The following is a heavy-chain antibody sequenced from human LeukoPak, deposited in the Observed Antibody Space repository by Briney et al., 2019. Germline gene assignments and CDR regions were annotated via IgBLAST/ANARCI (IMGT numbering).Heavy chain of an antibody. CDR2: ISYDGSNK. CDR3: AKDQDYGSGSYYNDY. V-gene: IGHV3-30*18. J-gene: IGHJ4*02. D-gene: IGHD3-10*01. Sequence: GGSLRLSCAASGFTFSTYWMHWVRQDPGKGLVWVAVISYDGSNKYYADSVKGRFTISRDKSTNTLYLQMNSLRAEDTSVYYCAKDQDYGSGSYYNDYWGQGTLVTVSS. CDR1: GFTFSTYW.